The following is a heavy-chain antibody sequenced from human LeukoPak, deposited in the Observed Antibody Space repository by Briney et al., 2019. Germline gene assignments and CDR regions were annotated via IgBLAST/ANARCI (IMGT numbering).Heavy chain of an antibody. Sequence: SETLSLTCTVSGGSISSHYWNWIRQPPGRGLEWFGYIYYSGSTNYNPSLKSRVTISVDTSKNQFSLKLSSVTAADTAVYYCARETTVVTPGRSDVFDIWGQGTMVTVSS. V-gene: IGHV4-59*11. J-gene: IGHJ3*02. CDR1: GGSISSHY. D-gene: IGHD4-23*01. CDR3: ARETTVVTPGRSDVFDI. CDR2: IYYSGST.